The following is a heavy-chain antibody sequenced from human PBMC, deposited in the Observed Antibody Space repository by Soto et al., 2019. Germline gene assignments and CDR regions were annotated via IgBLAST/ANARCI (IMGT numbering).Heavy chain of an antibody. D-gene: IGHD3-10*01. CDR2: ISYTGIT. Sequence: QVQLQESGPGLVKPSETLSLTCTVSGVSVSSGGDHWSWVRQPPGKGLEWIGYISYTGITNYNPSLTRRVTIAVDTSKTQLSLRLGSVTAADTAVYYCARDRIVTYYGSGNYYTFLSDWGQGTLVTVSS. CDR1: GVSVSSGGDH. CDR3: ARDRIVTYYGSGNYYTFLSD. J-gene: IGHJ4*02. V-gene: IGHV4-61*08.